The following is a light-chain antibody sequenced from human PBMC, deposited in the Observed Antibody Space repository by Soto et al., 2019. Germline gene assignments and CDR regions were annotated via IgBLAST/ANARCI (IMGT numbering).Light chain of an antibody. Sequence: QSVLTQPASVSGSPGQSIAISCTGTSSDVGGYDQVSWYQQHPGKAPKLMIYAVTTRPSGVSNRFSRSKSGNTASLTISGLQAEDEADYYCSSYTGSGTFFGGGTKLTVL. J-gene: IGLJ2*01. CDR3: SSYTGSGTF. CDR1: SSDVGGYDQ. CDR2: AVT. V-gene: IGLV2-14*01.